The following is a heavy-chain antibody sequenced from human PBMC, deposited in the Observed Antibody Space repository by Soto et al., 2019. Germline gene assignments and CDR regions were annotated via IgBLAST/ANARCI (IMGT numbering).Heavy chain of an antibody. D-gene: IGHD3-22*01. CDR2: VYYSGST. CDR3: ARHHYGDSSGYFRPADTFDI. V-gene: IGHV4-39*01. Sequence: SETLSLTCSVSTGSISDSYYWGWIRQPPGEGLEWIGSVYYSGSTYYNPSLKSRVTISVDTSKNHFSLKLTSVTAADTAVYYCARHHYGDSSGYFRPADTFDIWAQGTMVTVSS. CDR1: TGSISDSYY. J-gene: IGHJ3*02.